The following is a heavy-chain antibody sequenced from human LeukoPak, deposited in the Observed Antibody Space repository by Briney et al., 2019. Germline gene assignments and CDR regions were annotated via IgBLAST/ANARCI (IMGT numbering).Heavy chain of an antibody. CDR2: IYYSGST. V-gene: IGHV4-61*01. CDR3: ARARYSSGWYRERDAFDI. Sequence: NPSETLSLTCTVSGGSISSSNWWSWIRQPPGKGLEWIGYIYYSGSTNYNPSLKSRVTISVDTSKNQFSLKLSSVTAADTAVYYCARARYSSGWYRERDAFDIWGQGTMVTVSS. CDR1: GGSISSSNW. D-gene: IGHD6-19*01. J-gene: IGHJ3*02.